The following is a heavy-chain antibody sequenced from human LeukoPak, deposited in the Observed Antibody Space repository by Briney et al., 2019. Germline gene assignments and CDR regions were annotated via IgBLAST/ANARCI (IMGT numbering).Heavy chain of an antibody. CDR2: INPNSGGS. CDR1: GYTFTGYY. V-gene: IGHV1-2*02. J-gene: IGHJ4*02. D-gene: IGHD5-18*01. Sequence: GASVKVSCKASGYTFTGYYMHWVRQAPGQGLEWMGWINPNSGGSNYARKFQGRVTMTRDTSISTAYMELSRLISDDTAVYSCARGTDSATLTALDYWGQGTLVTVSS. CDR3: ARGTDSATLTALDY.